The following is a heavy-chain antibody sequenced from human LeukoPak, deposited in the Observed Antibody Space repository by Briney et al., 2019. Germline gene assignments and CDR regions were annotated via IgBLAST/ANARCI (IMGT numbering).Heavy chain of an antibody. Sequence: ASVKVSCKASGGTFSSYTISWVRQAPGQGLEWMGRIIPILGIANYAQKFQGRVTITADKSTSTAYMELSSLRSEDTAVYYCARSTLGELFEGFDYWGQGTLVTVSS. CDR3: ARSTLGELFEGFDY. V-gene: IGHV1-69*02. J-gene: IGHJ4*02. D-gene: IGHD3-10*01. CDR2: IIPILGIA. CDR1: GGTFSSYT.